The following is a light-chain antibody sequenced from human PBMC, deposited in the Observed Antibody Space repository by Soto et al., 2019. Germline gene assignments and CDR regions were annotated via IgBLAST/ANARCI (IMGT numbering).Light chain of an antibody. CDR3: QQYNNWPPCT. Sequence: EIVMTQSPATLSVSPEERATLSSRASQSVSSNLAWYQQKPGQAPRLLIYGASTRATGIPARFSGSGSATEFPLTISSLQSEDFAVYYCQQYNNWPPCTFGQGTKGESK. V-gene: IGKV3-15*01. CDR1: QSVSSN. CDR2: GAS. J-gene: IGKJ1*01.